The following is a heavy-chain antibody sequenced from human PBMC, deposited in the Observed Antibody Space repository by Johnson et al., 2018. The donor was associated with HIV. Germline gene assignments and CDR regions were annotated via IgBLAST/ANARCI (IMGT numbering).Heavy chain of an antibody. J-gene: IGHJ3*02. CDR2: IKQDGSEK. V-gene: IGHV3-7*03. Sequence: EVQLVESGGGLVQPGGSLRLSCAASGFTFSSYWMSWVRQAPGKGLEWVANIKQDGSEKYYVDSVKGRFTISRDNAKNSLYLQINRLRADDTTLYYCARDGGSGCDFAFDIWGQWTMVTVSS. CDR1: GFTFSSYW. D-gene: IGHD6-19*01. CDR3: ARDGGSGCDFAFDI.